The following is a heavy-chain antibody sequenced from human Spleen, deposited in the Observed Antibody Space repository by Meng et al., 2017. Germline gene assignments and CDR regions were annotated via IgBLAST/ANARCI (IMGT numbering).Heavy chain of an antibody. V-gene: IGHV4-34*01. Sequence: QLKQWCAGLLKPSDTLSLYYVVYGGSFSGYYWSWIRQPPGKGLEWIGEINHSGSTNYNPSLKSRVTISVDTSKNQFSLKLSSVTAADTAVYYCARRHNWGWVPIDYWGQGTLVPVSS. CDR1: GGSFSGYY. D-gene: IGHD7-27*01. CDR2: INHSGST. J-gene: IGHJ4*02. CDR3: ARRHNWGWVPIDY.